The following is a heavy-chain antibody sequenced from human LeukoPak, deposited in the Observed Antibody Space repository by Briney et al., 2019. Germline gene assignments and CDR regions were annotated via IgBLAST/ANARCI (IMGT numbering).Heavy chain of an antibody. Sequence: RASVKVSCKVSGYTLTELSMHWVRQAPGKGLEWMGGFDPEDGETIYAQKFQGRDTMTEDTSTDTAYMELSSLRSEDTAVYYCATDLLASSSWWGFDYWGQGTLVTVSS. D-gene: IGHD6-13*01. CDR1: GYTLTELS. V-gene: IGHV1-24*01. CDR3: ATDLLASSSWWGFDY. CDR2: FDPEDGET. J-gene: IGHJ4*02.